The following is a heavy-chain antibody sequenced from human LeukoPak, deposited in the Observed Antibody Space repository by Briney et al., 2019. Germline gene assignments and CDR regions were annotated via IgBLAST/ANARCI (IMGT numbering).Heavy chain of an antibody. D-gene: IGHD6-13*01. V-gene: IGHV1-2*02. J-gene: IGHJ4*02. CDR1: GYTFTGYY. CDR3: ARVVKSPGYSSSWYSY. CDR2: INPNSGGT. Sequence: GASVKVSCKSSGYTFTGYYMRWVRQAPGQGLEWMGWINPNSGGTNYAQKFQGRVTMTRDTSISTAYMELSRLRSDDTAVYYCARVVKSPGYSSSWYSYWGQGTLVTVSS.